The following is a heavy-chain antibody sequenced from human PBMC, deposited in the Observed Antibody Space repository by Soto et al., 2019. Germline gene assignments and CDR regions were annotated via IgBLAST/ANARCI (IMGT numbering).Heavy chain of an antibody. CDR2: IRRHTSVT. Sequence: EVQLVESGGMLVQPGGSLRLSCAAFGLTLSTSSMNWVRQAPGRGLEWISYIRRHTSVTAYADSVKGRFTISRDSAKNSMYLQMDTLRVEDTAVYYWGKVADSGYYTVERWGQGTFVTVSS. V-gene: IGHV3-48*01. D-gene: IGHD3-22*01. CDR3: GKVADSGYYTVER. CDR1: GLTLSTSS. J-gene: IGHJ4*02.